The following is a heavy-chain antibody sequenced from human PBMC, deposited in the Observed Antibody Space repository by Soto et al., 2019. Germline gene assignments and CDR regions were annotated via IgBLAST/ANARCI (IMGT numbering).Heavy chain of an antibody. CDR2: ISSTGNDS. J-gene: IGHJ4*02. V-gene: IGHV3-21*01. Sequence: VQLMESGGGVVYPGASLRLAWETSGVSFRDHSMNWVRQAPGKGLQWVSYISSTGNDSHYADSVKSRFTVSRDNAKNALFLQMNSLRDDDSAIYYCASLPKGSVVTGWGQGTLVTVSS. CDR3: ASLPKGSVVTG. D-gene: IGHD2-21*02. CDR1: GVSFRDHS.